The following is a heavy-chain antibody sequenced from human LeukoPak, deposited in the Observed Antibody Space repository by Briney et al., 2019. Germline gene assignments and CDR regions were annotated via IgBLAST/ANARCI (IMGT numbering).Heavy chain of an antibody. V-gene: IGHV3-7*01. J-gene: IGHJ4*02. CDR2: IKQDGSEK. D-gene: IGHD3/OR15-3a*01. CDR1: GFSGYG. Sequence: GGSLRLSCAASGFSGYGMSWVRQAPGKGLEWVANIKQDGSEKYYVDSVKGRFTISRDNAKNSLYLQMNSLRAEDTAVYYCARDRFGLGGQGTLVTVSS. CDR3: ARDRFGL.